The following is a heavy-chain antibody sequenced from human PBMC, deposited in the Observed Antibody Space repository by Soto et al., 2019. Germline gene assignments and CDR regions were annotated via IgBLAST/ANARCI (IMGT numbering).Heavy chain of an antibody. Sequence: QVQLQESGPGLVKPSQTLSLTCTISGGSISSGGYYCSWLRQHPGQGLEWIGYIFDSGTTYYNPSLKSRVTISVDPSKSQFSLRLTSVTATDTAGYYCASQASGWYPDYWGQGTLVTVSS. CDR2: IFDSGTT. J-gene: IGHJ4*02. CDR1: GGSISSGGYY. D-gene: IGHD6-19*01. CDR3: ASQASGWYPDY. V-gene: IGHV4-31*03.